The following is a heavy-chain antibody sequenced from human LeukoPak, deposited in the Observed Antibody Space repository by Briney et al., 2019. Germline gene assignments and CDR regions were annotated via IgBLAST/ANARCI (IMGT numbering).Heavy chain of an antibody. CDR2: IYPGDPDT. CDR3: ARQGVQYYDILTGYFPFDY. V-gene: IGHV5-51*01. Sequence: GESLKISCKGSGYSFTSYWIGWVRQMPGKGLEWMGIIYPGDPDTRYSPSFQGQVTISADKSISTAYLQWSSLKASDTAMYYCARQGVQYYDILTGYFPFDYWGQGTLVTVSS. J-gene: IGHJ4*02. CDR1: GYSFTSYW. D-gene: IGHD3-9*01.